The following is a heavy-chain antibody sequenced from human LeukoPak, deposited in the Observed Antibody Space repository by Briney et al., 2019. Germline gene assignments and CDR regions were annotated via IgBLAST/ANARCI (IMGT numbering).Heavy chain of an antibody. V-gene: IGHV3-21*01. J-gene: IGHJ4*02. CDR2: ITRSSIYK. CDR3: AKDLLYSSGWYYSLDY. D-gene: IGHD6-19*01. CDR1: GFTFSSYG. Sequence: GGSLRLSCAASGFTFSSYGMSWVRQAPGKGLEWVSSITRSSIYKYYADSVKGRFTISRDNAKNSLYLQMNSLRAEDTAVYYCAKDLLYSSGWYYSLDYWGQGTLVTVSS.